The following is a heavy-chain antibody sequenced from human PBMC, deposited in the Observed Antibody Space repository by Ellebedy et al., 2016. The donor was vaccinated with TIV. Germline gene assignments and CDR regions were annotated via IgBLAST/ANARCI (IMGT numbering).Heavy chain of an antibody. CDR2: INPSGGST. V-gene: IGHV1-46*01. D-gene: IGHD1-26*01. Sequence: ASVKVSXXASGYTFTSYYMHWVRQPPGQGLEWMGIINPSGGSTNYAQKFQGRVTMTRDTSTSTVYMELSSLRSEDTAAYYCARRSGLYYYYGMDVWGQGTTVTVSS. CDR3: ARRSGLYYYYGMDV. CDR1: GYTFTSYY. J-gene: IGHJ6*02.